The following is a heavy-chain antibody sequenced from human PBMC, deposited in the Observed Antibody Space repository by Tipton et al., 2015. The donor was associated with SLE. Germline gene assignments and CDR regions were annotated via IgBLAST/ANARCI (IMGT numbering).Heavy chain of an antibody. CDR3: AKGGTGKFDY. D-gene: IGHD7-27*01. CDR2: ITDSGSST. Sequence: SLRLSCAASGFTFSSYAMSWVRQASGKGLEWVSTITDSGSSTYYADSVKGRFTVSRDNSKNTLYLQMNSLRVEDTAVYYCAKGGTGKFDYWGQGTLVTVSS. CDR1: GFTFSSYA. V-gene: IGHV3-23*01. J-gene: IGHJ4*02.